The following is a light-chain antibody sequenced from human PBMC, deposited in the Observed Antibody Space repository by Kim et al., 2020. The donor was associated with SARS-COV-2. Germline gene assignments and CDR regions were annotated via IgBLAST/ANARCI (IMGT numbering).Light chain of an antibody. J-gene: IGLJ3*02. Sequence: SYELTQPSSVSVFPGQTAIITCSGDVLARKYARWFQQTPGQAPVLIIYKDNERPSGIPERFSGSSSGTTVNLTISGAQVEDEADYYCYSATDNNLVFGGGTQLPVL. CDR3: YSATDNNLV. V-gene: IGLV3-27*01. CDR1: VLARKY. CDR2: KDN.